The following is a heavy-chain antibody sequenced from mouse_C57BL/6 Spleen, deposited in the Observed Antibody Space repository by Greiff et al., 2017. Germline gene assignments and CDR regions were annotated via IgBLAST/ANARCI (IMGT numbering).Heavy chain of an antibody. J-gene: IGHJ1*03. CDR3: ARVEDYYGSSYYWYFDV. CDR1: GYAFSSYW. CDR2: FYPVDGDT. V-gene: IGHV1-80*01. D-gene: IGHD1-1*01. Sequence: VQLQESGAELVKPGASVKISCNASGYAFSSYWMNWVKQRPGKGLVWIGQFYPVDGDTNYNGKFKGKATLTADKSSSTAYMQLSSLTSEDSAVYFCARVEDYYGSSYYWYFDVWGTGTTVTVSS.